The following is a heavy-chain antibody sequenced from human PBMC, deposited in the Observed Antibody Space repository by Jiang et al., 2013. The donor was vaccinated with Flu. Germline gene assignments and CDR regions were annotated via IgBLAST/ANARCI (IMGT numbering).Heavy chain of an antibody. V-gene: IGHV3-30*18. CDR3: AKKEGDSSGYYLFDY. J-gene: IGHJ4*02. D-gene: IGHD3-22*01. Sequence: RLSCAASGFTFSSYGMHWVRQAPGKGLERVAVISYDGSNKYYADSVKGRFTISRDNSKNTLYLQMNSLRAEDTAVYYCAKKEGDSSGYYLFDYWGQGTLVTVSS. CDR1: GFTFSSYG. CDR2: ISYDGSNK.